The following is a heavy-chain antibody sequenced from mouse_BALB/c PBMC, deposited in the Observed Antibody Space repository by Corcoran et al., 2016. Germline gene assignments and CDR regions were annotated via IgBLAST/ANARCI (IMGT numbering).Heavy chain of an antibody. D-gene: IGHD4-1*01. CDR3: ARSGTYYFDY. Sequence: QIQLVQSEPELKKPGETVKISCKASGYTFTNYGMNWVKQAPGKGLKWMGWINTYTGEPTYADDFKGRFAFSLETSASTAYLQINNLKNEDTATYFCARSGTYYFDYWGQGTTLTVSS. V-gene: IGHV9-3-1*01. CDR2: INTYTGEP. CDR1: GYTFTNYG. J-gene: IGHJ2*01.